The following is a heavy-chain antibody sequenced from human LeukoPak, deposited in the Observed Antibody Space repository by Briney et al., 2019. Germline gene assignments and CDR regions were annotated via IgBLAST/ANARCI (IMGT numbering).Heavy chain of an antibody. Sequence: GGSLRLSCAASGFTFSNYGMHWVRQAPGKGLEWVAFIRYEGSNEYYADWVKGRFTIPRDNSKNTPYLQMNSLRAEDTAVYYCAKPPSPYDFWSCFEYFDGWGKRTPVTVSS. CDR1: GFTFSNYG. CDR2: IRYEGSNE. CDR3: AKPPSPYDFWSCFEYFDG. V-gene: IGHV3-30*02. D-gene: IGHD3-3*01. J-gene: IGHJ4*02.